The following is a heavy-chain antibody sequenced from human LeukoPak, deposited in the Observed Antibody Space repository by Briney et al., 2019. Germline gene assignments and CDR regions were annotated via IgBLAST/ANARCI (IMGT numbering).Heavy chain of an antibody. Sequence: PGGSLRLSCAASGFTFSSYAMHWVRQAPGKGLEWVAVISYDGSNKYYADSVKGRFTISRDNSKNTLYLQMNSLRAEDTAVYYCARDFDFWSGWSRFDPWGQGTLVTVSS. CDR2: ISYDGSNK. D-gene: IGHD3-3*01. CDR3: ARDFDFWSGWSRFDP. V-gene: IGHV3-30-3*01. J-gene: IGHJ5*02. CDR1: GFTFSSYA.